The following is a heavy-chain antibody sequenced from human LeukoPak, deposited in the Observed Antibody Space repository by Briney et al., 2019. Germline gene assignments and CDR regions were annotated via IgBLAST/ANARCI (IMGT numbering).Heavy chain of an antibody. CDR2: ISGSGDST. Sequence: GGSLRLSCAASGFTFDNYAMSWVRQAPGKGLEWVSAISGSGDSTYHADSVKGRFIISRDNSKSTAYLQMNSLSADDTAVYYCAKGSAAIRPYYFDYWGQGTLVTVSS. D-gene: IGHD6-13*01. V-gene: IGHV3-23*01. J-gene: IGHJ4*02. CDR1: GFTFDNYA. CDR3: AKGSAAIRPYYFDY.